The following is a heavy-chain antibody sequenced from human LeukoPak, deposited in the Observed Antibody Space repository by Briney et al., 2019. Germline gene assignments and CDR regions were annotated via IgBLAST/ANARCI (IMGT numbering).Heavy chain of an antibody. J-gene: IGHJ4*02. CDR2: INHSGST. CDR3: ARGLYRGPSFDT. V-gene: IGHV4-34*01. Sequence: SETLSLTCAVYGGSFSGYYWSWIRQPPGKGLEWIGEINHSGSTNYNPSLKSRVTISVDTSKNQFSLKLSSVTAADTAVYSCARGLYRGPSFDTWGQGTLVTVSS. CDR1: GGSFSGYY. D-gene: IGHD2-2*01.